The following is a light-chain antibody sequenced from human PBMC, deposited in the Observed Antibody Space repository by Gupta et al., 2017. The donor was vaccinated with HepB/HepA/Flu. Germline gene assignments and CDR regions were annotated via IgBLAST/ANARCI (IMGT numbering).Light chain of an antibody. V-gene: IGLV2-14*03. J-gene: IGLJ2*01. Sequence: QSALTQPASVPGSPGQSITISCTGTSSDVGGYNYVSWYQQHPGKAPKLMIYDVSNRPSGVSNRFSGSKSGNTASLTISGLQAEDEADYYCRSYTSSSTLDVVFGGGTKLTVL. CDR2: DVS. CDR3: RSYTSSSTLDVV. CDR1: SSDVGGYNY.